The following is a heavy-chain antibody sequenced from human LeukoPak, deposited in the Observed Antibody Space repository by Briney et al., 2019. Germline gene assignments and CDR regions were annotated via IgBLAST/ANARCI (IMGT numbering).Heavy chain of an antibody. CDR3: ARVGDRGFRYVDS. D-gene: IGHD3-16*01. J-gene: IGHJ4*02. Sequence: ASVKVSCKASGYTFTNYAISWVRQAPGQGLEWVGWISAYNGNTNYAQKLQGRVTMTTDTSTSTAYMDLRSLRSDDTAVYYCARVGDRGFRYVDSWAKGTLVTVP. CDR1: GYTFTNYA. V-gene: IGHV1-18*01. CDR2: ISAYNGNT.